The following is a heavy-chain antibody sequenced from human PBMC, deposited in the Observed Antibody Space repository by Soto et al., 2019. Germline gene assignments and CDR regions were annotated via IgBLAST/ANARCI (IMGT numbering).Heavy chain of an antibody. V-gene: IGHV3-11*01. D-gene: IGHD1-20*01. CDR3: ARGTPVTGTENTDYFDH. CDR2: ISVGGRTI. Sequence: QVQLVESGGGLVKPGESLRLSCVASGFAFTDYYMTWIRQAPGKGLEWVSSISVGGRTIYYAESVRGRFTVSRDNAKISVFLQMNSLRAEDTAVYYCARGTPVTGTENTDYFDHGGQGTLVTVSS. J-gene: IGHJ4*02. CDR1: GFAFTDYY.